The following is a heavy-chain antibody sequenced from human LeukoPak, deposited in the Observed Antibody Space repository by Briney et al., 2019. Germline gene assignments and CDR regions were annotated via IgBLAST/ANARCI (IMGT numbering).Heavy chain of an antibody. CDR3: ARAPSRYDSSGYPAYFDY. J-gene: IGHJ4*02. D-gene: IGHD3-22*01. Sequence: GGSLRLSCAASGFTVSSNEMSWVRQAPGKGLEWVSSISGGSTYYADSRKGRFTISRDNSKNTLHLQMNSLRAEDTAVYYCARAPSRYDSSGYPAYFDYWGQGTLVTVSS. V-gene: IGHV3-38-3*01. CDR2: ISGGST. CDR1: GFTVSSNE.